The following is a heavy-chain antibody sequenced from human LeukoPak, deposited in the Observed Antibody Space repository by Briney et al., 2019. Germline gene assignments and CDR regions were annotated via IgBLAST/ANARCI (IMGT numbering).Heavy chain of an antibody. Sequence: ASVKVSCKASGYTFTGYYMHWVRQAPGQGLEWMGWINPNSGGTNYAQKFQGRVTMTRDTPISSAYMELSRLRSDDTAVYYCARDQYYGSGSYPFDYWGQGTLVTVSS. D-gene: IGHD3-10*01. CDR3: ARDQYYGSGSYPFDY. J-gene: IGHJ4*02. CDR2: INPNSGGT. V-gene: IGHV1-2*02. CDR1: GYTFTGYY.